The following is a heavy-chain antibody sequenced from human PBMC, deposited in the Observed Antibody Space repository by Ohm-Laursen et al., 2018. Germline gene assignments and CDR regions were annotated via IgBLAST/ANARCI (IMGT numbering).Heavy chain of an antibody. CDR3: ARGGQQHVEDY. J-gene: IGHJ4*02. D-gene: IGHD6-13*01. Sequence: SLRLSCAASGFTFSTYTMNWVRRAPGTGLERVSSISSSSTYIYYADSVKGGFSISRNNDKNSLYLQMNSLRAEDKAVYYCARGGQQHVEDYWGQGTLVTVSS. CDR2: ISSSSTYI. CDR1: GFTFSTYT. V-gene: IGHV3-21*04.